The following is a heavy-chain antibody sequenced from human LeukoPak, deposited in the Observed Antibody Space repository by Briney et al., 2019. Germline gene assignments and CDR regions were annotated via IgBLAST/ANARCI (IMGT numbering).Heavy chain of an antibody. CDR3: ARGRTVGSSGWYSPIFYYYYMDV. D-gene: IGHD6-19*01. CDR2: INPNSGNT. J-gene: IGHJ6*03. V-gene: IGHV1-8*03. Sequence: GASVKVSCKASGYTFTGYYMHWVRQAPGQGLEWMGWINPNSGNTGYAQKFQGRVTITRNTSISTAYMELSSLRSEDTAVYYCARGRTVGSSGWYSPIFYYYYMDVWGKGTTVTVSS. CDR1: GYTFTGYY.